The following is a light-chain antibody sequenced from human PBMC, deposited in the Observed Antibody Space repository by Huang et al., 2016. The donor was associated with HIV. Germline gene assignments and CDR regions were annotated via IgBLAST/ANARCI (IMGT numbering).Light chain of an antibody. J-gene: IGKJ1*01. CDR3: HQYNDWPPWT. Sequence: EIVMTQSPATLSVSPGERAILLCRASQNIDTKVAWYQKKPGQAPRLLIFGASTRATGISARFTGGGSETEFTLTINSVQSEDVAMYYCHQYNDWPPWTFGQGTRVEI. CDR1: QNIDTK. V-gene: IGKV3-15*01. CDR2: GAS.